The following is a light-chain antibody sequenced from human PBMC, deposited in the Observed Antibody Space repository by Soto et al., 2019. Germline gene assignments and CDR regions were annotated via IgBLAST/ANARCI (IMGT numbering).Light chain of an antibody. Sequence: QSALTQPASVSGSPGQSITISCTGTSSDVAFYNHVSWYQQHPGKAPKLLIYEVNNRPSGVSHRFSGSKSGSTASLTISGLQAEDEADYYCSSFASTHTYVFGTGTKVTVL. J-gene: IGLJ1*01. CDR2: EVN. V-gene: IGLV2-14*01. CDR3: SSFASTHTYV. CDR1: SSDVAFYNH.